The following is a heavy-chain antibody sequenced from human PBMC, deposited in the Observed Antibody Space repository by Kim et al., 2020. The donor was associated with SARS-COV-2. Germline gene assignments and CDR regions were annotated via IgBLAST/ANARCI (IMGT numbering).Heavy chain of an antibody. J-gene: IGHJ5*02. CDR1: GGSISSYY. CDR2: IYYSGST. D-gene: IGHD6-19*01. Sequence: SETLSLTCTVSGGSISSYYWSWIRQPPGKGLEWIGYIYYSGSTNYNPSLKSRVTISVDTSKNQFSLKLSSVTAADTAVYYCARGRQWLEETGLDPWGQGTLVTVSS. V-gene: IGHV4-59*01. CDR3: ARGRQWLEETGLDP.